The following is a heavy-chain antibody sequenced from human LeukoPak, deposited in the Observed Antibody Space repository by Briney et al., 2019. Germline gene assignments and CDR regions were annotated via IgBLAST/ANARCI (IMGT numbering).Heavy chain of an antibody. J-gene: IGHJ4*02. V-gene: IGHV4-31*03. CDR3: ARRIAAAGTFDY. CDR2: SYYSGST. CDR1: GGSISSGGYY. D-gene: IGHD6-13*01. Sequence: PSETLSLTCTVSGGSISSGGYYWSWIRQHPGKGLEWIGYSYYSGSTYYNPSLKSRVTISVDTSKNQFSLKLSSVTAADTAVYYCARRIAAAGTFDYWGQGTLVTVSS.